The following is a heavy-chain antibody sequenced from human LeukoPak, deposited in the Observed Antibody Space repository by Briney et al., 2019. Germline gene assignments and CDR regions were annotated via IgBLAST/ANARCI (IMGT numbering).Heavy chain of an antibody. D-gene: IGHD4-17*01. Sequence: GGSLRLSCAASGFSFSSYGMHWVRQAPGKGLEWVAFIRHDGSNKYYVDSVKGRFSISRDSSKNTLYLQMNSLRAEDTAMYYCAKGGSSTRTTATNHYFDHWGQGTLVTVSS. CDR3: AKGGSSTRTTATNHYFDH. CDR2: IRHDGSNK. V-gene: IGHV3-30*02. J-gene: IGHJ4*02. CDR1: GFSFSSYG.